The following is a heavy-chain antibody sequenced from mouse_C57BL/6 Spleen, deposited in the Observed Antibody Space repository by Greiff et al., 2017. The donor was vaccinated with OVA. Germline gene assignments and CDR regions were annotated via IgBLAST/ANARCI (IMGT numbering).Heavy chain of an antibody. D-gene: IGHD2-2*01. V-gene: IGHV14-1*01. J-gene: IGHJ3*01. CDR3: TRGSTMVTTGAY. CDR2: IDPEDGDT. CDR1: GFNIKDYY. Sequence: EVQLQQSGAELVRPGASVKLSCTASGFNIKDYYMHWVKQRPEQGLEWIGRIDPEDGDTEYAPKFQGKATMTADTSSNTAYLQLSSLTSEDTAVYYCTRGSTMVTTGAYWGQGTLVTVSA.